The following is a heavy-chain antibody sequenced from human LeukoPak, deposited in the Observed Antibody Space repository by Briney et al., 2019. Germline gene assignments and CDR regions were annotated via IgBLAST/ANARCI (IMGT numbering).Heavy chain of an antibody. Sequence: SETLSLTCTVSGGSISSYYWSWIRQPPGKGLEWIGYIYYSGSTNYNPSLKSRVTISVDTSKNQSSLKLSSVTAADTAVYYCAGDDHDMQLAFDYWGQGTLVTVSS. CDR3: AGDDHDMQLAFDY. CDR2: IYYSGST. J-gene: IGHJ4*02. V-gene: IGHV4-59*01. CDR1: GGSISSYY. D-gene: IGHD6-13*01.